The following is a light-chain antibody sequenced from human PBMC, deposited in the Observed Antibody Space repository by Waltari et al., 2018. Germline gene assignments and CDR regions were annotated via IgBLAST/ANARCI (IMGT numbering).Light chain of an antibody. Sequence: DIQLNQSPSFLSASVGDRVTITCRASQGINHYLAWYQQKPGKAPKLLIYAASTLQSGVPSRFSGSESATEFTLTISSLQPEDVATYYCQQLNSYPRTFGQGTKLEIK. J-gene: IGKJ2*02. V-gene: IGKV1-9*01. CDR1: QGINHY. CDR2: AAS. CDR3: QQLNSYPRT.